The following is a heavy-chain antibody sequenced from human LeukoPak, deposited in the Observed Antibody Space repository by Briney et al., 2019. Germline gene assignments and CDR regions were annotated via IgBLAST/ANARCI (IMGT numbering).Heavy chain of an antibody. V-gene: IGHV4-34*01. CDR2: INHSGST. Sequence: PSETLSLTCAVYGGSFSGYYWSWIRQPPGKGLEWIGEINHSGSTNYNPSLKSRVTISVDTSKNQFSLKLSSVTAADAAVYYCARRRSTITFGGVIVIQENWFDPWGQGTLVTVSS. D-gene: IGHD3-16*02. CDR3: ARRRSTITFGGVIVIQENWFDP. CDR1: GGSFSGYY. J-gene: IGHJ5*02.